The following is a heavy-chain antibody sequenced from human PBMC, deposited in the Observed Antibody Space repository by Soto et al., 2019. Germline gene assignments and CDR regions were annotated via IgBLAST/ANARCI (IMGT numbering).Heavy chain of an antibody. J-gene: IGHJ3*02. CDR1: GFTFSSYA. CDR3: AKVLGRGSHPDAFDI. V-gene: IGHV3-23*01. Sequence: GGSLRLSCAASGFTFSSYAMSWVRQAPGKGLERVSAISGSGGSTYYADSVKGRFTISRDNSKNTLYLQMNSLRAEDTAVYYCAKVLGRGSHPDAFDIWGQGTMVTVSS. D-gene: IGHD3-10*01. CDR2: ISGSGGST.